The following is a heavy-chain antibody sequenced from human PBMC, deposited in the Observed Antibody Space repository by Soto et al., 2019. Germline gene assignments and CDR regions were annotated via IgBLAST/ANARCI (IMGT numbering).Heavy chain of an antibody. J-gene: IGHJ4*02. Sequence: PSETLSLTCTVSGGSISSYYWSLIRQPPGKGLEWIGYIYYSGSTNYNPSLKSRVTISVDTSKNQFSLKLSSVTAADTAVYYCARSMSGYSYGHIDYWGQGTLVTVS. V-gene: IGHV4-59*08. CDR3: ARSMSGYSYGHIDY. CDR2: IYYSGST. CDR1: GGSISSYY. D-gene: IGHD5-18*01.